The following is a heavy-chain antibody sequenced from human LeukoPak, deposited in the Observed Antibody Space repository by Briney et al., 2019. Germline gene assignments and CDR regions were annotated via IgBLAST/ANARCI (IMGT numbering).Heavy chain of an antibody. J-gene: IGHJ6*03. Sequence: PSETLSLTCAVYGGSFSGYYWSWIRQPPGKGLEWIGEINHSGSTNYNPSLKSRVTISVDTSKNQFSLKLSSVTAADTAVYYCARLSAYYYGSFFYYYMDVWGKGTTVTVSS. CDR2: INHSGST. CDR3: ARLSAYYYGSFFYYYMDV. D-gene: IGHD3-10*01. CDR1: GGSFSGYY. V-gene: IGHV4-34*01.